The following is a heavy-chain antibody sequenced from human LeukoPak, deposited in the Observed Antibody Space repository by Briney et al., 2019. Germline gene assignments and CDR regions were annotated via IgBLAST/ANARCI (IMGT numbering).Heavy chain of an antibody. V-gene: IGHV3-48*03. CDR1: GFTFSSYE. Sequence: PGGSLRLSCAASGFTFSSYEMNWVRQDPGKGVVWGSYISSSGSGSTFYYADSVKGPFTISKDNAKNSLYLQMSSLRAEDTAVYYCARGTGYCLDPWGQGTLVTVSS. J-gene: IGHJ5*02. CDR2: ISSSGSGSTF. D-gene: IGHD2-2*03. CDR3: ARGTGYCLDP.